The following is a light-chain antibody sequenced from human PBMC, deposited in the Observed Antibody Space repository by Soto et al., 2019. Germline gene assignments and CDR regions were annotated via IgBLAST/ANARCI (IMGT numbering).Light chain of an antibody. CDR3: QQYNSYSSFT. V-gene: IGKV1-5*01. Sequence: DIQMTQSPSTLSASVGDRVTITCRASQSISSWLAWYQQKPGKAPKVLIYDASSLESGVPSRFSGSVSGTAFTLTNSSLQPDDFATYYCQQYNSYSSFTFGQGTKLEIK. CDR2: DAS. CDR1: QSISSW. J-gene: IGKJ2*01.